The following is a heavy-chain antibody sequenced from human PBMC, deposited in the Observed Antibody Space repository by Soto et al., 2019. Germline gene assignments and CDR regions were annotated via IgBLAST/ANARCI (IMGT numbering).Heavy chain of an antibody. J-gene: IGHJ4*02. Sequence: SETLSLTCTVSGGSISSYYWSWIRQPPGKGLEWIGYIYYSGSTNYNPSLKSRVTISVDTSKNQFSLKLSSVTAADTAVYYCASRRRDGYNWVYWGQGTLVTVSS. V-gene: IGHV4-59*12. CDR3: ASRRRDGYNWVY. D-gene: IGHD5-12*01. CDR1: GGSISSYY. CDR2: IYYSGST.